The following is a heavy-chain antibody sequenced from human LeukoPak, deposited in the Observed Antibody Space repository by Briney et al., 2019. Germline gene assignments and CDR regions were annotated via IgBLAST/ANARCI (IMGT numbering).Heavy chain of an antibody. CDR1: GGSISSYY. J-gene: IGHJ5*02. CDR2: INHSGST. CDR3: ARGPGHYDSSGSNWFDP. D-gene: IGHD3-22*01. Sequence: SETLSLTCTVSGGSISSYYWSWIRQPPGKGLEWIGEINHSGSTNYNPSLKSRVTISVDTSKNQFSLKLSSVTAADTAVYYCARGPGHYDSSGSNWFDPWGQGTLVTVSS. V-gene: IGHV4-34*01.